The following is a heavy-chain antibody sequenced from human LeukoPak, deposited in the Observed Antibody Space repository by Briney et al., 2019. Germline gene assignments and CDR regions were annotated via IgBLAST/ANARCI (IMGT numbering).Heavy chain of an antibody. Sequence: GGSLRLSCAASGFTFNSYEMNWVRQAPGKGLEWVSYINSGGSAKYYADSVRGRFTISRDTAKNTLYLEMNSLRAGATAVYYCARGGSYVHYWGQGTLVTVSS. V-gene: IGHV3-48*03. CDR3: ARGGSYVHY. CDR2: INSGGSAK. CDR1: GFTFNSYE. J-gene: IGHJ4*02. D-gene: IGHD1-26*01.